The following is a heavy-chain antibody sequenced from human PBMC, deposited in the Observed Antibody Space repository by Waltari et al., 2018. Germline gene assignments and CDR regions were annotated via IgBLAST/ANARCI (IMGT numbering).Heavy chain of an antibody. CDR1: GYTLTDYF. Sequence: QVQLVQSGAEVKKPGASVKVSCKASGYTLTDYFIPWVRQAPGQGREWMGWSNPSSGATKYGQKCQGSVTRTKDTSISTAYMELDRLRSDETAVYYCARATSKVAPTAPYFDCWGQGTLVTVSS. J-gene: IGHJ4*02. CDR3: ARATSKVAPTAPYFDC. CDR2: SNPSSGAT. V-gene: IGHV1-2*02. D-gene: IGHD2-2*01.